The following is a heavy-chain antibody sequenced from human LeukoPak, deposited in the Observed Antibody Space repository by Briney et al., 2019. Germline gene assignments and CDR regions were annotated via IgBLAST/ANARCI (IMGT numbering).Heavy chain of an antibody. CDR2: INSDGSST. J-gene: IGHJ6*02. CDR1: GFTFSSYW. CDR3: ASLASLRRFXMDV. Sequence: GGSLRLSCAASGFTFSSYWMHWVRQAPGKGLVWVSRINSDGSSTSYADSVKGRFTISRDNAKNTLYLQMNSLRAEDTAVYYCASLASLRRFXMDVWGQGTTVTVSS. V-gene: IGHV3-74*01.